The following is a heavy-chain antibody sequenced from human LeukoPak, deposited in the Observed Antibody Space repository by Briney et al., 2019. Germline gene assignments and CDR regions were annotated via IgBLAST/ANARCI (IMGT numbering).Heavy chain of an antibody. CDR3: ARVLPGIAARQTDYYYYYYMGV. CDR2: IYYSGST. J-gene: IGHJ6*03. D-gene: IGHD6-6*01. V-gene: IGHV4-59*01. Sequence: SETLSLTCTVSGGSISSYYWSWIRQPPGKGLEWIGYIYYSGSTNYNPSLKSRVTISVDTSKNQFSLKLSSVTAADTAVYYCARVLPGIAARQTDYYYYYYMGVWGKGTTVTVSS. CDR1: GGSISSYY.